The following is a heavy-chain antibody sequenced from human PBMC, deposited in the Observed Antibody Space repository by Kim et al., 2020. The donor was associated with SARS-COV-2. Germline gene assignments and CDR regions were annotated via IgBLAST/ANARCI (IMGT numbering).Heavy chain of an antibody. CDR3: ARVGIAAADDY. V-gene: IGHV3-21*01. CDR2: ISSSSSYI. CDR1: GFTFSSYS. J-gene: IGHJ4*02. D-gene: IGHD6-13*01. Sequence: GGSLRLSCAASGFTFSSYSMYWVRQAPGKGLEWVSSISSSSSYIYYADSVKGRFTISRDNAKNSLYLQMNSLRAEDTAVYYCARVGIAAADDYWGQGTLVTVSS.